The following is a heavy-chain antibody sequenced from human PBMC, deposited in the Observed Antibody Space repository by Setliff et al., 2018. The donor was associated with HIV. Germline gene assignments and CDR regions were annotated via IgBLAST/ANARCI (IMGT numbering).Heavy chain of an antibody. J-gene: IGHJ3*02. CDR2: ISSSGSTI. V-gene: IGHV3-11*04. D-gene: IGHD4-4*01. CDR1: GFTFSDYY. CDR3: ATLTTVTNGAFDI. Sequence: GESLKISCAASGFTFSDYYMSWIRQAPGKGLEWVSYISSSGSTIYYADSVKGRFTISRDNAKNSLYLQMNSLRAEDTAVYYCATLTTVTNGAFDIWGQGTMVTVSS.